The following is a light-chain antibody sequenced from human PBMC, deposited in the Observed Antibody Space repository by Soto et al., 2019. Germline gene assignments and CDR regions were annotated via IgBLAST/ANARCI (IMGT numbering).Light chain of an antibody. CDR2: KAS. V-gene: IGKV1-5*03. J-gene: IGKJ2*01. CDR3: QQYNPYSST. Sequence: DIQMTQSPSTLSASVGDRVTITCRASQSISSWLAWFQQKPGKAPKLLIYKASSLQSGVPSMFSGSESGTEFNLTISSLQPDDFATYYCQQYNPYSSTFGQGTKVEIK. CDR1: QSISSW.